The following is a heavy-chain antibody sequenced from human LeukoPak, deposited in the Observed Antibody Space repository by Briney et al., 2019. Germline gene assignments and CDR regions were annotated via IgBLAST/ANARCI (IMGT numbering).Heavy chain of an antibody. CDR1: GFTFSSYE. Sequence: GGSLRLFCAASGFTFSSYEINWVRQAPGKGLEWVSYISSSGSTIYYADSVKGRFTISRDNAKNSLYLQMNSLRAEDTAVYYCAKGGPKWELSAYYFDYWGQGTLVTVSS. CDR3: AKGGPKWELSAYYFDY. J-gene: IGHJ4*02. V-gene: IGHV3-48*03. D-gene: IGHD1-26*01. CDR2: ISSSGSTI.